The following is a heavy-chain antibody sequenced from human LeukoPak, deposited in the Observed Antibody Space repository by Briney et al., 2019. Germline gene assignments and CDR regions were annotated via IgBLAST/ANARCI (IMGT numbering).Heavy chain of an antibody. D-gene: IGHD6-13*01. CDR3: ASSEYSSSWYSYYPLAGPIDY. CDR1: GYSFTSYW. J-gene: IGHJ4*02. Sequence: GESLKISCKGSGYSFTSYWIGWVRPVPGKGLGWMGIIYPGDSDTRYSPSFQGQVTISADKSISTAYLQWSSLKASDTAMYYCASSEYSSSWYSYYPLAGPIDYWGQGTLVTVSS. CDR2: IYPGDSDT. V-gene: IGHV5-51*01.